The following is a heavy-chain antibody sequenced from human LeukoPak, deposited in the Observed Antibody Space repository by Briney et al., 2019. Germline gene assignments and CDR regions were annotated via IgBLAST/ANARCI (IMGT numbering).Heavy chain of an antibody. V-gene: IGHV1-18*01. Sequence: ASVKVSCKASGYTFTSYGISWVRQAPGQGLEWMGLISAYNGNTNYAQKLQGRVTMTTDTSTSTAYMELRSLRSDDTAVYYCARVIGRRYYDFWSGHYWENYFDYWGQGTLVTVSS. CDR1: GYTFTSYG. CDR3: ARVIGRRYYDFWSGHYWENYFDY. J-gene: IGHJ4*02. D-gene: IGHD3-3*01. CDR2: ISAYNGNT.